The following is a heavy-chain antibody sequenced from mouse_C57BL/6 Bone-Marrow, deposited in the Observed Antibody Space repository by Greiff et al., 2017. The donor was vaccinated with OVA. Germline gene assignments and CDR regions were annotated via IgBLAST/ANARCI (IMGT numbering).Heavy chain of an antibody. CDR2: IWGVGST. CDR1: GFSLTSYG. D-gene: IGHD1-1*01. V-gene: IGHV2-6*01. J-gene: IGHJ3*01. Sequence: QVQLQQPGPGLVAPSQSLSITCTVSGFSLTSYGVDWVRQSPGKGLEWLGVIWGVGSTNYNSALKSRLSISKDNSKSQVFLKMNSLQTDDTAMYYCAILYGSRFAYWGQGTLVTVSA. CDR3: AILYGSRFAY.